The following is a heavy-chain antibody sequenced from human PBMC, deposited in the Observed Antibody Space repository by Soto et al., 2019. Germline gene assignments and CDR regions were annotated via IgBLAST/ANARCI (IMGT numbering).Heavy chain of an antibody. CDR1: GGSISSGDYY. CDR3: ARGYGSGSYRHFNWFDP. Sequence: QVQLQESGPGLVKPSQTLSLTCTVSGGSISSGDYYWSWIRQPPGKGLEWIGYIYYSGSTYYNPSLQSRVTISVDTSKNQFSLKLSSVTAADTAVYYCARGYGSGSYRHFNWFDPWGQGTLVTVSS. V-gene: IGHV4-30-4*01. CDR2: IYYSGST. D-gene: IGHD3-10*01. J-gene: IGHJ5*02.